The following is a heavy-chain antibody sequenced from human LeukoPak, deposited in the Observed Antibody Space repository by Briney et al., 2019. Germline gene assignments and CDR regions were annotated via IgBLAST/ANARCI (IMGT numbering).Heavy chain of an antibody. CDR1: GGSVSSYY. CDR2: LSHSGSS. CDR3: ARLYSSSLGRVFDY. V-gene: IGHV4-59*02. D-gene: IGHD6-13*01. J-gene: IGHJ4*02. Sequence: PSETLSLTCTVSGGSVSSYYWSWIRRPPGRGLEWIAYLSHSGSSDSNPSLTSRVTTLVDTSKNQFSLKLSSVTAADTAVYYCARLYSSSLGRVFDYWGQGTLVTVSS.